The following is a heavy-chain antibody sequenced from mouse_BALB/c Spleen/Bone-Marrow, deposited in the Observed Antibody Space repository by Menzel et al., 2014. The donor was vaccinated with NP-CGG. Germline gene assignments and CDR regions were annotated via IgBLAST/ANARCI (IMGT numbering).Heavy chain of an antibody. V-gene: IGHV1-80*01. CDR2: IYPGDGDT. Sequence: QVQLKESGAELVRPGSSVKISCESSGYVFSTYWINWVKQRPGQGLEWIGQIYPGDGDTDYNGKFKDKATLTADKSSNTAYMQLSSLTFEDSAVYFCARGGISVDYWGQGTTLTVSS. CDR3: ARGGISVDY. CDR1: GYVFSTYW. J-gene: IGHJ2*01.